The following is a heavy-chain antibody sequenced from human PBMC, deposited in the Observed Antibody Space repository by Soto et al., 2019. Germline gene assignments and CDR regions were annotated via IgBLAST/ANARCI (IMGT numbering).Heavy chain of an antibody. CDR1: GYTFTSYD. J-gene: IGHJ4*02. CDR2: MNPNSGNT. D-gene: IGHD1-7*01. CDR3: AIGDELELIPVGY. V-gene: IGHV1-8*01. Sequence: GASVKVSCTASGYTFTSYDINWVRQATGQGLEWMGWMNPNSGNTGYAQKFQGRVTMTRNTSISTAYMELSSLRSEDTAVYYCAIGDELELIPVGYWGQGTLVTVSS.